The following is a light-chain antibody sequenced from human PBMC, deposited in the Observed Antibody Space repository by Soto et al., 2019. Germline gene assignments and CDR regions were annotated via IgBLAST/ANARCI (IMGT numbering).Light chain of an antibody. CDR3: NSYVGSNNYV. CDR2: EVT. CDR1: ASDIGRYNY. V-gene: IGLV2-8*01. Sequence: QSVLTQPPSASGSPGQSVTISCIGTASDIGRYNYVSWYQHHPGKAPKLIIYEVTKRPSGVPDRFSGSKSGNTASLTVSGLQADDEAEYYCNSYVGSNNYVVGTGTKLTVL. J-gene: IGLJ1*01.